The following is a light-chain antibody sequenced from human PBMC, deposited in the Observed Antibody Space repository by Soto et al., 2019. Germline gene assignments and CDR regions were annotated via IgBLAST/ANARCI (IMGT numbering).Light chain of an antibody. CDR1: QSVSSY. CDR2: DAS. J-gene: IGKJ4*01. CDR3: QQRSNWPPT. Sequence: EIVLTQSPATLSLSPGERATLSCMASQSVSSYLAWHQQKPGQAPRLLIYDASNRATGIPARFSGSGSGTDFTLTISSLEPEDFAVYYCQQRSNWPPTFGGGTKVEIK. V-gene: IGKV3-11*01.